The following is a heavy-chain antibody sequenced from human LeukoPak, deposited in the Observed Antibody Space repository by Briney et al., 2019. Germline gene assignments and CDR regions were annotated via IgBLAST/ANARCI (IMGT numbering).Heavy chain of an antibody. CDR2: ISSSSSYI. D-gene: IGHD5-12*01. J-gene: IGHJ4*02. CDR1: GFTFSSYA. V-gene: IGHV3-21*01. CDR3: ARLSPSYDWITYYFDY. Sequence: PGGSLRLSCAASGFTFSSYAMSWVRRAPGKGLEWVSSISSSSSYIYYADSVKGRFTISRDNAKNSLYLQMNSLRAEDTAVYYCARLSPSYDWITYYFDYWGQGTLVTVSS.